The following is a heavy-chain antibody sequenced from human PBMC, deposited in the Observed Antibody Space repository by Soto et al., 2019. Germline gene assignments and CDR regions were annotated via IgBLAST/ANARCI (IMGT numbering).Heavy chain of an antibody. Sequence: GGSLRLSCAAYGFSFSNYWMSWVRQAPGKGLEWVANIKEDGGEKFYVDSVRGRFTISRDNAKNSVYLQMNSLRVEDTAVYYCARDNYYDSSGHYWGQGALVTVSS. D-gene: IGHD3-22*01. V-gene: IGHV3-7*01. J-gene: IGHJ4*02. CDR3: ARDNYYDSSGHY. CDR2: IKEDGGEK. CDR1: GFSFSNYW.